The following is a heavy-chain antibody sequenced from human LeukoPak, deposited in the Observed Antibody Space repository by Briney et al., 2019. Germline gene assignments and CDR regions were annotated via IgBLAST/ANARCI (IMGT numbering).Heavy chain of an antibody. CDR3: ARDLSPVVRASPMGY. V-gene: IGHV3-66*01. CDR2: IYSGGST. J-gene: IGHJ4*02. CDR1: GFTFSSNY. D-gene: IGHD3-10*01. Sequence: GGSLRLSCAASGFTFSSNYMSWVRQAPGKGLEWVSVIYSGGSTYYADSVKGRFTISRDNSKNTLYLQMNSLRAEDTAVYYCARDLSPVVRASPMGYWGQGTPVTVSS.